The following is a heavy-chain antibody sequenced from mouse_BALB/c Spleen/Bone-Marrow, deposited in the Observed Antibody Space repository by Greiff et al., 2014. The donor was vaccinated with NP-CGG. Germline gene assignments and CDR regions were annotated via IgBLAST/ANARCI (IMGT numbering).Heavy chain of an antibody. CDR3: ARGDYGYHWYFDV. V-gene: IGHV1-87*01. Sequence: QVQLQQSGAELARPGASVKLSCKASGYNFTTHWMQWVKQRPEQGLEWIGAIYPGDGDTRYTQKFKGKATLTADKSSSTAYMQLSDLAPEDSAVYYCARGDYGYHWYFDVWGAGTTVTVSS. CDR1: GYNFTTHW. D-gene: IGHD1-2*01. CDR2: IYPGDGDT. J-gene: IGHJ1*01.